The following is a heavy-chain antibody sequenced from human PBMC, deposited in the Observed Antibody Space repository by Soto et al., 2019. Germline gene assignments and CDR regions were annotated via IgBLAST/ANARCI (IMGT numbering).Heavy chain of an antibody. D-gene: IGHD3-10*01. Sequence: GGSLRLSCAASGFTFSSYSMNWVRQAPGKGLEWVSYISSSSSYIYYADSVKGRFTISRDNAKNSLYLQMNSLRAEDTAVYYCAFAGSGSYSNVPDAFDIWGQGTMVTVSS. V-gene: IGHV3-21*05. CDR3: AFAGSGSYSNVPDAFDI. CDR1: GFTFSSYS. J-gene: IGHJ3*02. CDR2: ISSSSSYI.